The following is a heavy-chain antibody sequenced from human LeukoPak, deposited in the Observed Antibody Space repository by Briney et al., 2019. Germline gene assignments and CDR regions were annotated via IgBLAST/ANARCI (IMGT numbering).Heavy chain of an antibody. D-gene: IGHD1-26*01. J-gene: IGHJ6*03. CDR1: GYTFTDYY. V-gene: IGHV1-2*02. Sequence: GASVTVSCKASGYTFTDYYLHWVRQAPGQGPEWMGWINPNRCVTKYAQKFKGRVTMTSDTSITTAYMELSRLRSDDTAVYYCSRDGSEIIVGTTPYHYYMDVWGKGTTVTVSS. CDR2: INPNRCVT. CDR3: SRDGSEIIVGTTPYHYYMDV.